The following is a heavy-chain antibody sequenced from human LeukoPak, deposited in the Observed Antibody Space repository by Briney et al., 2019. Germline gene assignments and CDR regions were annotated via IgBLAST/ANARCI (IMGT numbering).Heavy chain of an antibody. CDR1: GFTFNTYW. Sequence: GGSLRLSCAASGFTFNTYWMSWVRQAPGKGLEWVANIKQDGSENYYVDSVKGRFTISRDNAKNSLSLQMNSLRAEDTAVYYCARLDRILTRYYQQYFFDYWGQGTLVTVSS. V-gene: IGHV3-7*01. CDR3: ARLDRILTRYYQQYFFDY. CDR2: IKQDGSEN. D-gene: IGHD3-9*01. J-gene: IGHJ4*02.